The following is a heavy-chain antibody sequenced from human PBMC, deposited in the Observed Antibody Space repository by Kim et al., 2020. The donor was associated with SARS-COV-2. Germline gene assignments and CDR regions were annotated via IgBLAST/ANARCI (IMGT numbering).Heavy chain of an antibody. J-gene: IGHJ4*02. V-gene: IGHV3-30*18. CDR3: AKADPAEMATSG. Sequence: GGSLRLSCAASGFTFSSYGMHWVRQAPGKGLEWVTVISSDGSNKYYADSVKGRFTISRDNSKNTLYLQMNSLRAEDTAVYYCAKADPAEMATSGWGQGTLVTVSS. D-gene: IGHD5-12*01. CDR2: ISSDGSNK. CDR1: GFTFSSYG.